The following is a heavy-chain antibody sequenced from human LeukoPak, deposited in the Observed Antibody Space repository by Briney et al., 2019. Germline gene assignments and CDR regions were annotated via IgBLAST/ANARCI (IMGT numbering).Heavy chain of an antibody. CDR2: IIPIFGTA. D-gene: IGHD6-6*01. CDR3: ARMYNRSPYYFDY. J-gene: IGHJ4*02. CDR1: GGTFSSYA. V-gene: IGHV1-69*06. Sequence: ASVKVSCKASGGTFSSYAISWVRQAPGQGLEWMGRIIPIFGTANYAQKFQGRVTITADKSTSTAYMELSSLRSEDTAVYYCARMYNRSPYYFDYWGQGTLVTVSS.